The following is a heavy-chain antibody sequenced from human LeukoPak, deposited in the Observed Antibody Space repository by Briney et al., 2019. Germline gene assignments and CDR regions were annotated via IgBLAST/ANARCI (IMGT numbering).Heavy chain of an antibody. V-gene: IGHV3-21*01. CDR1: GFTFSSYI. Sequence: GSLRLSCAASGFTFSSYIMNSGRQAPGKGLEWVSSISSSSSYIYYADSVKGRFTISRDNAKNSLYLQMNSLRAEATAVYYCARDAAPRYSSSSSNFDYWGQGTLVTVSS. D-gene: IGHD6-6*01. CDR3: ARDAAPRYSSSSSNFDY. J-gene: IGHJ4*02. CDR2: ISSSSSYI.